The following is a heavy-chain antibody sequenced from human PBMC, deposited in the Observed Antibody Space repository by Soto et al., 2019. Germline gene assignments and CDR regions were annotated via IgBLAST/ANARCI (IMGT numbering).Heavy chain of an antibody. V-gene: IGHV1-2*02. CDR2: INPNSGGT. J-gene: IGHJ6*02. CDR1: GYTFTGYY. Sequence: ASVKVSCKASGYTFTGYYMHWVRQAPGQGLEWMGWINPNSGGTNYAQKFQGRVTMTRDTSISTAYMELSRLRSDDTAVYYCARDSLRPALYYYYYGMDVCGQGTTVTGSS. CDR3: ARDSLRPALYYYYYGMDV.